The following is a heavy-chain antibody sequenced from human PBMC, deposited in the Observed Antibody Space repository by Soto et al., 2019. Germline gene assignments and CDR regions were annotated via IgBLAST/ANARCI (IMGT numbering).Heavy chain of an antibody. J-gene: IGHJ4*02. CDR3: AKDVGFQQHLFVFDL. CDR1: GGTFTDYA. V-gene: IGHV1-69*01. D-gene: IGHD3-10*02. CDR2: IIPIFRSS. Sequence: QVQLVQSGAEAKKPGSSVKVSCKASGGTFTDYAFSWVRQAPGQGLEWMGGIIPIFRSSNFAQKFQGRLTLFADASEGTAYMELSSLRSDDTAIYYCAKDVGFQQHLFVFDLWGQGTLVTVSA.